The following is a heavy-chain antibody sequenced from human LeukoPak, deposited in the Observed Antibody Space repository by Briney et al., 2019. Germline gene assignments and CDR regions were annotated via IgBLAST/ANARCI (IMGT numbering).Heavy chain of an antibody. CDR1: GGSFSGYY. D-gene: IGHD1-26*01. Sequence: SETLSLTCAVYGGSFSGYYWSWIRQPPGKGLEWIGEIHHSGRTNYNPSLKSRVTISVDTSKNQFSLKLSSVTAADTAVYCCARGVSPKGMGGRRFDYWGQGTLVTVSS. CDR2: IHHSGRT. V-gene: IGHV4-34*01. J-gene: IGHJ4*02. CDR3: ARGVSPKGMGGRRFDY.